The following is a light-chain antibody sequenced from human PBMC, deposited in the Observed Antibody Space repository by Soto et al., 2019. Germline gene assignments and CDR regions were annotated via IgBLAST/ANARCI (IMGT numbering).Light chain of an antibody. CDR3: QQSNRYPIT. CDR1: QSISSW. V-gene: IGKV1-5*03. Sequence: DIQMTQSPSTLSASVGDRVTITCRASQSISSWLAWYQQKPGKAPKLLIYKASSLESGVPSRFSGSGSGTEFTLTISSLQPDDFATYYCQQSNRYPITLGQGTRLEIK. CDR2: KAS. J-gene: IGKJ5*01.